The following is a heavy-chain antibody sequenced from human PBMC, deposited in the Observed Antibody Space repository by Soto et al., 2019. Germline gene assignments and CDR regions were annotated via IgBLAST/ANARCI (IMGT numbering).Heavy chain of an antibody. V-gene: IGHV3-15*01. D-gene: IGHD3-3*01. Sequence: GGSLRLSCAASGFTFSNAWMSWVRQAPGKGLEWVGRIKSKTDGGTTDYAAPVKGRFTISRDDSKNTLYLQMNSLKTEDTAVYYCTTPSYYDFWSGYSPARRYYMDVWGKGTTVTVSS. CDR3: TTPSYYDFWSGYSPARRYYMDV. J-gene: IGHJ6*03. CDR2: IKSKTDGGTT. CDR1: GFTFSNAW.